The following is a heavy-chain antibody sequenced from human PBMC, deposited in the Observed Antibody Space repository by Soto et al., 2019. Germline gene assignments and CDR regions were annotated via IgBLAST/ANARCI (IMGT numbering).Heavy chain of an antibody. J-gene: IGHJ2*01. Sequence: GGSLRLSCAASGFTFSSYGMHWVRQAPGKGLEWVAVIWYDGSNKYYADSVKGRFTISRDNSKNTLYLQMNSLRAEDTAVYYCARDNFALTGATWYFDLWGRGTLVTVSS. CDR3: ARDNFALTGATWYFDL. CDR2: IWYDGSNK. CDR1: GFTFSSYG. D-gene: IGHD7-27*01. V-gene: IGHV3-33*01.